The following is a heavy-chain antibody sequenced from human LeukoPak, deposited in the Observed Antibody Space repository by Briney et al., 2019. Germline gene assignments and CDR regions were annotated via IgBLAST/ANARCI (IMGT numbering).Heavy chain of an antibody. CDR2: ISGSGGST. D-gene: IGHD3-3*01. Sequence: PGGSLRLSCAASGFTFSSYAMSWVRQAPGKGLEWVSAISGSGGSTYYADSVKGRFTISRDNSKNTLYLQMNSLRAENTAVYYCAKPYYDFWSGTPWYYFDYWGQGTLVTVSS. CDR1: GFTFSSYA. CDR3: AKPYYDFWSGTPWYYFDY. J-gene: IGHJ4*02. V-gene: IGHV3-23*01.